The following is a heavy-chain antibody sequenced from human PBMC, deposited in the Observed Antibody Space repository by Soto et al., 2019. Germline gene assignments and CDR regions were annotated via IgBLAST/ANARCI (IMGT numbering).Heavy chain of an antibody. D-gene: IGHD1-1*01. CDR3: ARDGTIQMANFDF. CDR1: GGPFSSYG. J-gene: IGHJ4*02. Sequence: QVLLMQSGAEVKKPGSSVKVSCTSSGGPFSSYGISWVRQVPGQGLEWLGGIIPLVGTPSYARKFQDRLTISADESTTTAYMELSSLTSEDTAMYFCARDGTIQMANFDFWGQGTLVTVSS. CDR2: IIPLVGTP. V-gene: IGHV1-69*01.